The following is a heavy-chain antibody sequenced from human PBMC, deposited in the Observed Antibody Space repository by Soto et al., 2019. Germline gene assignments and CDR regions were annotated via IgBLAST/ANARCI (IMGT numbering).Heavy chain of an antibody. D-gene: IGHD1-26*01. CDR1: GYTFTSYG. CDR3: ARDLGGSYYAPVDY. V-gene: IGHV1-18*01. J-gene: IGHJ4*02. CDR2: ISAYNGNT. Sequence: QVQLVQSGAEVKKPGASVKVSCKASGYTFTSYGISWVRQAPGQGLEWMGWISAYNGNTKYAQKLQGRVTTTTDTPRSTAYMELRSLRSDDTAVYYCARDLGGSYYAPVDYWGQGTLVTVSS.